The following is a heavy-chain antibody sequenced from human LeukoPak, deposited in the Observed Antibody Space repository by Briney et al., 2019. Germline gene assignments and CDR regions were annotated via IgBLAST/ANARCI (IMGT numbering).Heavy chain of an antibody. Sequence: SGTLSLTCAVSGVSISSSNWWSWVRQPPGKGLEWIGEIYHSGSTNYNPSLKSRVTISIDTSRSHFSLRLNSATAADTAVYYCARGERLGPDFWGQGTLVTVSS. V-gene: IGHV4-4*02. CDR1: GVSISSSNW. D-gene: IGHD1-1*01. CDR3: ARGERLGPDF. CDR2: IYHSGST. J-gene: IGHJ4*02.